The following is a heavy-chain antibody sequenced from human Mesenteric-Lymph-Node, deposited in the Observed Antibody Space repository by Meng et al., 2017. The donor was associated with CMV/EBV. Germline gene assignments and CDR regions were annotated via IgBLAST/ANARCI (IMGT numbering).Heavy chain of an antibody. CDR2: IYYSGST. D-gene: IGHD2-2*01. J-gene: IGHJ4*02. CDR3: AREMRGRGVPAAKGGVCDY. V-gene: IGHV4-39*07. Sequence: GSLRLSCTVSGGSISSSSDYWGWIRQPPGKGLEWIGSIYYSGSTYYNPSLKSRVTISVDTSKNQFSLKLSSVTAADTAVYYCAREMRGRGVPAAKGGVCDYGGQG. CDR1: GGSISSSSDY.